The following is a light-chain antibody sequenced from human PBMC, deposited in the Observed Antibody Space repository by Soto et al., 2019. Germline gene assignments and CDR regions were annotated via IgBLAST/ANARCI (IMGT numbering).Light chain of an antibody. V-gene: IGKV1-5*03. Sequence: DIQMTQSPSTLSASVGDRVTITCRASQSISSWLAWYQQKTGKAPKLLIYKASSLESGVPSRFSGSGSGTEFTLTISSLQPDDFATNYCQQYNSYSRTFGQGTKVEIK. CDR1: QSISSW. CDR2: KAS. CDR3: QQYNSYSRT. J-gene: IGKJ1*01.